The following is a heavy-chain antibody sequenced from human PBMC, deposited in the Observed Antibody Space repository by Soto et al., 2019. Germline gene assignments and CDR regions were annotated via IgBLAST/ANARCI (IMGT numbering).Heavy chain of an antibody. J-gene: IGHJ4*02. CDR2: INYSGST. D-gene: IGHD3-3*01. CDR3: ARVPVFWSGYYTQRYYFYF. V-gene: IGHV4-39*01. CDR1: GGSISSSSYY. Sequence: PSETLSLTCTVSGGSISSSSYYWGWIRQPPGKGLEWIGRINYSGSTYFNPSLKSRVTISVDTSKNQFSLKLSSVTAADTAVYYCARVPVFWSGYYTQRYYFYFWGQGTLVTVSS.